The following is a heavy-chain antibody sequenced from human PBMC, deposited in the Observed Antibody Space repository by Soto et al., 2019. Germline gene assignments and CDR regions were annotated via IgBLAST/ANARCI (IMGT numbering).Heavy chain of an antibody. CDR2: IWSDGSDE. CDR3: RRSNRFASSSGWGGGFDF. D-gene: IGHD6-6*01. Sequence: QVQLVESGGGVVQPARSLRLSCAASGFNFSDSGMHWVRQAPGKGLEWVAVIWSDGSDEDYAESVKGRFSSSRDNSERKLYLKINSLGAEDTAVFYGRRSNRFASSSGWGGGFDFWGQGTLVTVSA. J-gene: IGHJ4*02. CDR1: GFNFSDSG. V-gene: IGHV3-33*01.